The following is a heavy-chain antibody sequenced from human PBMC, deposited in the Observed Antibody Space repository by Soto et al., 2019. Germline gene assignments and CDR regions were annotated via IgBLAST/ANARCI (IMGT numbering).Heavy chain of an antibody. D-gene: IGHD3-3*01. J-gene: IGHJ4*02. V-gene: IGHV3-15*07. CDR1: GFSITNTW. Sequence: ESGGGLVPPGGSLRLSCAASGFSITNTWMHWVRQAPGKGLEWVGRVKSKADGGTAAYAAPVKGRFTVSRDDSKNTQYLQMNSLKMEDTAVYYCNSYPDFWGGHTPLWGQGTLVTVSS. CDR3: NSYPDFWGGHTPL. CDR2: VKSKADGGTA.